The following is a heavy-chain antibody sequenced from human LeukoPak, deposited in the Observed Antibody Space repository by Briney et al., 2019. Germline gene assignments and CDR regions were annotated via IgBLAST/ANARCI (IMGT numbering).Heavy chain of an antibody. Sequence: GGSLRLSCAASGFSFSTYSMNWVRQAPGKRLEWVSSISSSSSYIYYADSVRGRFTISRDNAKNSLYLQMNSLRAEDTAVYFCARDNYYGDYTIDYWGQGTLVTVSS. J-gene: IGHJ4*02. CDR2: ISSSSSYI. CDR1: GFSFSTYS. CDR3: ARDNYYGDYTIDY. V-gene: IGHV3-21*01. D-gene: IGHD4-17*01.